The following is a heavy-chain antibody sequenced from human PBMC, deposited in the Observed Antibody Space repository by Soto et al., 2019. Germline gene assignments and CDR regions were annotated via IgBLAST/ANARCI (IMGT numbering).Heavy chain of an antibody. CDR2: IYPGDSDT. J-gene: IGHJ3*02. V-gene: IGHV5-51*01. CDR1: GYSFTSYW. D-gene: IGHD2-2*01. Sequence: PGESLKISCKGSGYSFTSYWIGWVRQMPGKGLEWMGIIYPGDSDTRYSPSFQGQVTISADKSISTAYLQWSSLKASDTAMYYCARHRYCSSTSCYASFLRAFDIWGQGTMVTVSS. CDR3: ARHRYCSSTSCYASFLRAFDI.